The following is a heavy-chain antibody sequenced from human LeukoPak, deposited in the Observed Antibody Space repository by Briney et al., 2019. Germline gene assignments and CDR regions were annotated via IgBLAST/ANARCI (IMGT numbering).Heavy chain of an antibody. V-gene: IGHV1-2*06. J-gene: IGHJ4*02. Sequence: ASVKVSCKASGYTFTGYYMHWVRQAPGQGLEWMGRINPNSGGTNYAQKFQGGVTMTRDTSISTAYMELSRLRSDDTAVYYCARGGAYYDFWSGYYIYVYWGQGTLVTVSS. D-gene: IGHD3-3*01. CDR2: INPNSGGT. CDR3: ARGGAYYDFWSGYYIYVY. CDR1: GYTFTGYY.